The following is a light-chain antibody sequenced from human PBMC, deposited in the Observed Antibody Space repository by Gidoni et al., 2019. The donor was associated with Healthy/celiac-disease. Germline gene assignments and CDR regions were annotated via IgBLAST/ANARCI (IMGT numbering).Light chain of an antibody. CDR3: QQYGSSPLT. CDR2: GAS. CDR1: QSVRSSY. Sequence: ETVLTQSPGTLSLSPGERATLSCRASQSVRSSYLAWYQQKPGQAPRLLIYGASSRATGIPDRFIGSGSGTDFTLTISRLEPEDFAVYYCQQYGSSPLTFGPGTKVDIK. V-gene: IGKV3-20*01. J-gene: IGKJ3*01.